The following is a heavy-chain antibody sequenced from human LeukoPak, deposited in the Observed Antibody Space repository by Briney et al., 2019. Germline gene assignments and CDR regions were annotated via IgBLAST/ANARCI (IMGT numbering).Heavy chain of an antibody. CDR1: GFTFSSCA. D-gene: IGHD3-16*01. CDR3: AKEYYDYLWGSYRDY. J-gene: IGHJ4*02. V-gene: IGHV3-23*01. Sequence: GGSLRLSCAASGFTFSSCAMSWVRQAPGKGLEWVSVISGSGGSTYYADSVKGRFTISRDNSKNTLYLQMNSLRAEDTAVYYCAKEYYDYLWGSYRDYWGQGTLVTVSS. CDR2: ISGSGGST.